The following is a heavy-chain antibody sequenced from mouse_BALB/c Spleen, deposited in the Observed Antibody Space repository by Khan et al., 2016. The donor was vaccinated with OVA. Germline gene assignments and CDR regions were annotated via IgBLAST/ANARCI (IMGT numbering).Heavy chain of an antibody. CDR3: AKDRGYYAVDY. J-gene: IGHJ4*01. CDR2: IWGDGNT. CDR1: GFSLTSDG. Sequence: QVQLKESGPGLVAPSQSLSITCTVSGFSLTSDGVSWVRQPPGKGLVWRGVIWGDGNTNFHSALRSRLSISKDNSKSQVFLKLNSLQTDDTATYYCAKDRGYYAVDYWGQGTSVTVSS. V-gene: IGHV2-3*01.